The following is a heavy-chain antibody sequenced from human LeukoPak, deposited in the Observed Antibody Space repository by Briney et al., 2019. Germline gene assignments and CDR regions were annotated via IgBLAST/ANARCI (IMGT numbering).Heavy chain of an antibody. CDR1: VYSFSTYW. V-gene: IGHV3-7*01. CDR2: IKEDESEK. CDR3: ARDPYGGTYGAFDI. Sequence: GGPLRLSCAPSVYSFSTYWISGVPHSPGRGREGVANIKEDESEKVYVDSVKGRFTISRDNAKNSLYLQMNTLRVDDSAIYYCARDPYGGTYGAFDIWGRGTMVSISS. D-gene: IGHD1-26*01. J-gene: IGHJ3*02.